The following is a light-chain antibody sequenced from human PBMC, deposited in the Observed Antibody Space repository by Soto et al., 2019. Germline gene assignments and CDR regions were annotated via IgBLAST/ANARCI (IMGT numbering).Light chain of an antibody. CDR3: QQYNNWPPWT. Sequence: IVMTHSPATLSVSPGERATLSCRALQSVSSNLAWYQQKPGQAPRLLIYGASTRATGIPARFSGSGSGTEFTLTISSLQSEEFAVYYCQQYNNWPPWTFGQGTKVDIK. CDR1: QSVSSN. J-gene: IGKJ1*01. V-gene: IGKV3-15*01. CDR2: GAS.